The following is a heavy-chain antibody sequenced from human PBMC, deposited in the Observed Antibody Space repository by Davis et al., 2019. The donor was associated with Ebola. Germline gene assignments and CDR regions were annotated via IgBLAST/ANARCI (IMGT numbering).Heavy chain of an antibody. Sequence: ASVKVSCKASGYTFSKYGVSWVRQAPGQGLEWMGWISAVTVITDIAQRLQGRVTMTIDTSTRTAYMELTTLRYDDTAVYYCARGTGDGSCDYWGQGALVTVSS. D-gene: IGHD7-27*01. CDR3: ARGTGDGSCDY. V-gene: IGHV1-18*01. J-gene: IGHJ4*02. CDR2: ISAVTVIT. CDR1: GYTFSKYG.